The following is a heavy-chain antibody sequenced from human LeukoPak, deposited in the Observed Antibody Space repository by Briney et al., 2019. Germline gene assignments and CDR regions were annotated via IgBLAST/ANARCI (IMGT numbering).Heavy chain of an antibody. D-gene: IGHD3-10*01. CDR3: ARMTYYYGSGSLEY. CDR1: GGSISSYY. Sequence: SETLSLTCTVSGGSISSYYWSWIRQPPGEGLEWIGYIYYSGSTNYNPSLKSRVTISVDTSKNQFSLKLSSVTAADTAVYYCARMTYYYGSGSLEYWGQGTLVTVSS. J-gene: IGHJ4*02. V-gene: IGHV4-59*01. CDR2: IYYSGST.